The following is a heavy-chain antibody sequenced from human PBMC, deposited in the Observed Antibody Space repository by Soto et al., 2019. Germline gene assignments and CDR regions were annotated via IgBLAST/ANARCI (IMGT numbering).Heavy chain of an antibody. J-gene: IGHJ3*02. V-gene: IGHV3-30*18. CDR2: ISYDGSNK. D-gene: IGHD1-26*01. CDR1: GFTFSSYG. Sequence: QVQLVESGGGVVQPGRSLRLSCAASGFTFSSYGMHWVRQAPGKGLEWVAVISYDGSNKYYADSVKGRFTISRDNSKNTLYLQMNSLRAEDTAVYYCAKDQWGFDISGQGTMVTVSS. CDR3: AKDQWGFDI.